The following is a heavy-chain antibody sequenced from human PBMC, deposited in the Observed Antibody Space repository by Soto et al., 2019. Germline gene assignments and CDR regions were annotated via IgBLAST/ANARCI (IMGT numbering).Heavy chain of an antibody. J-gene: IGHJ3*02. Sequence: SETLSLTCAVFGGSINSGNYYWSWIRQPPGKGLEWIGEMSHSGGTHFNPSLKSRVTISVDTSKNQFSLKMSSVTAADTALYYCARVERGTATTVVDAFDIWGPGTMVTVSS. V-gene: IGHV4-34*01. CDR1: GGSINSGNYY. CDR2: MSHSGGT. CDR3: ARVERGTATTVVDAFDI. D-gene: IGHD1-1*01.